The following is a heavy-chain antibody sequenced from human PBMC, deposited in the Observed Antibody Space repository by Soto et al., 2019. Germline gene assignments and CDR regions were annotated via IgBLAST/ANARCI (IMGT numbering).Heavy chain of an antibody. V-gene: IGHV4-39*01. CDR3: ARQSRILEWLLRDYYYGMDV. CDR1: GGSITSSSYY. D-gene: IGHD3-3*01. CDR2: IYYSGST. J-gene: IGHJ6*02. Sequence: SETLSLTCTVSGGSITSSSYYWGWIRQPPGKGLEWIGSIYYSGSTYYNPSLKSRVTISVDTSKSQFSLKLSSVTAADTAVYYCARQSRILEWLLRDYYYGMDVWGQGTTVTVSS.